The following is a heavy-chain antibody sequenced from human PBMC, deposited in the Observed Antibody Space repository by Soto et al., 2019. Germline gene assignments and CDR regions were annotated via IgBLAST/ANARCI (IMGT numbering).Heavy chain of an antibody. CDR2: ISYDGSNK. CDR3: AREGLVPAATPWFDY. V-gene: IGHV3-30-3*01. D-gene: IGHD2-2*02. J-gene: IGHJ4*02. Sequence: RGYLRLSCAASGLTFSSYAMHWVRQAPGKGLEWVAVISYDGSNKYYADSVKGRFTISRDNSKNTLYLQMNSLRAEDTAVYYCAREGLVPAATPWFDYWGQGT. CDR1: GLTFSSYA.